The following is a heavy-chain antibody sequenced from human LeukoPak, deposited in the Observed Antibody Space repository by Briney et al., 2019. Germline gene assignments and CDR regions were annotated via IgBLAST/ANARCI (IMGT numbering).Heavy chain of an antibody. V-gene: IGHV1-2*02. CDR3: ARDMIQGVMGY. CDR1: GYTFTGYY. D-gene: IGHD3-10*01. CDR2: INPKSGGT. J-gene: IGHJ4*02. Sequence: ASVKVSCKASGYTFTGYYIQWVRQAPGQGLEWMGWINPKSGGTNYAQKFQGRVTMTSDTSISTVYMELTTLRSDDTAVFYCARDMIQGVMGYWGQGTLVTVSS.